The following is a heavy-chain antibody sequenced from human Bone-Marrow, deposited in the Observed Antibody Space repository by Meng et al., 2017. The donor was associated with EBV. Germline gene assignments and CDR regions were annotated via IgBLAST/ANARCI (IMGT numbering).Heavy chain of an antibody. Sequence: QLGESGEGLVRLGGILSISVAAFGLSFSSYRMHWVLQVQGKGLVGISRINRDGRSTTYAESVEDRFIISRDNDKNTLYLQMNSMRTDASAVYYCASPMVQGVTWGQGTLVTVSS. D-gene: IGHD3-10*01. J-gene: IGHJ5*02. V-gene: IGHV3-74*01. CDR3: ASPMVQGVT. CDR1: GLSFSSYR. CDR2: INRDGRST.